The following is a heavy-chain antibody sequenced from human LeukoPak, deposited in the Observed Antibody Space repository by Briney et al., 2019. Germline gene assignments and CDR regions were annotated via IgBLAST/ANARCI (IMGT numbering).Heavy chain of an antibody. CDR3: AKDDDYDSSHL. CDR1: GFTFSSYG. CDR2: IRYDGSNK. J-gene: IGHJ4*02. Sequence: GGSLRLSCAASGFTFSSYGMHWVRQAPGKGLEWVAFIRYDGSNKYYADSVKGRFTISRDNSKNTLYLQMNSLRAEDTAVYYCAKDDDYDSSHLWGQGTLVTVPS. D-gene: IGHD3-22*01. V-gene: IGHV3-30*02.